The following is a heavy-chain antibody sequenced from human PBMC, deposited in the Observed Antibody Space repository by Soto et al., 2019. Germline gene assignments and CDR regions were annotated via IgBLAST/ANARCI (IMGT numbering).Heavy chain of an antibody. Sequence: GGSLRLSCAASGFTFSSYWMHWVRQAPGKGLVWVSRINSDGSSTSYADSVKGRFTISRDNAKNTLYLQMNSLRAEDTAVYYCARPANPHYYYYYTDVWGKGTTVTVSS. D-gene: IGHD6-25*01. CDR3: ARPANPHYYYYYTDV. CDR2: INSDGSST. V-gene: IGHV3-74*01. CDR1: GFTFSSYW. J-gene: IGHJ6*03.